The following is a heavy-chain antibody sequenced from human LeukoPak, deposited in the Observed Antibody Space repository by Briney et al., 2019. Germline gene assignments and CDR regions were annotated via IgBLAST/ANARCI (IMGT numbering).Heavy chain of an antibody. CDR3: ARVPEYYYYYMDV. V-gene: IGHV3-7*01. CDR2: IKQDGSEK. CDR1: GFTFSSYW. Sequence: GRSLRLSCAASGFTFSSYWMSWVRQAPGKGLEWVANIKQDGSEKYYVDSVKGRFTISRDNAKNSLYLQMNSLRAEDTAVYYCARVPEYYYYYMDVWGKGTTVTVSS. J-gene: IGHJ6*03. D-gene: IGHD2-2*01.